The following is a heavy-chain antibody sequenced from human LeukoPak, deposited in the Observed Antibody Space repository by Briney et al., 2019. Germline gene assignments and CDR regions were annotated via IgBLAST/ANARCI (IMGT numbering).Heavy chain of an antibody. J-gene: IGHJ6*02. V-gene: IGHV3-11*06. CDR3: ARDSGTAMVTSQDYYYGMDV. Sequence: GGSLRLSCSGSGFTFGDYAMSWVRQAPGKGLEWVSYISSSSSYTNYADSVKGRFTISRDNAKNSLYLQMNSLRAEDTAVYYCARDSGTAMVTSQDYYYGMDVWGQGTTVTVSS. CDR1: GFTFGDYA. CDR2: ISSSSSYT. D-gene: IGHD5-18*01.